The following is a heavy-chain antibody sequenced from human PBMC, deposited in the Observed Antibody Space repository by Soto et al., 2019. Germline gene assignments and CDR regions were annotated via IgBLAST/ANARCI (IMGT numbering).Heavy chain of an antibody. D-gene: IGHD2-21*01. J-gene: IGHJ4*02. CDR2: IRDSDSGGST. CDR1: GFTFSNSA. V-gene: IGHV3-23*01. CDR3: AKVRVGIDVDFDY. Sequence: GGSLRLSCAASGFTFSNSAMTWVRQAPAKGLEWVSTIRDSDSGGSTFYAHSVKGRFTISRDDSKNTLYLQMSSLRAEDTAMYYCAKVRVGIDVDFDYWGQGALVTVSS.